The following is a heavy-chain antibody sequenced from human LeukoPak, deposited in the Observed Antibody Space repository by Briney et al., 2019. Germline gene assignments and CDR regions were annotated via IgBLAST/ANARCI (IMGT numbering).Heavy chain of an antibody. J-gene: IGHJ4*02. CDR2: IYTSGST. D-gene: IGHD6-13*01. CDR1: GGSISNYY. V-gene: IGHV4-4*07. Sequence: PSETLSPTCTVSGGSISNYYWSWIRQPAGKGLEWIGHIYTSGSTNYNPSLKSRVTMSVDTSKNQFSLKLSSVTAADTAVYYCARGVYIAAAQYGYWGQGTLVTVSS. CDR3: ARGVYIAAAQYGY.